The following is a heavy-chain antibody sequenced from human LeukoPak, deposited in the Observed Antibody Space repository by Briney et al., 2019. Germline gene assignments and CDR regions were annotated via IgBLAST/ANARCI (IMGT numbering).Heavy chain of an antibody. D-gene: IGHD1-7*01. CDR3: ARLLGITGTNWFDP. CDR1: GTIITNYL. Sequence: GASLEISCEGSGTIITNYLIGGVRQMGGKGLEWMGIIYPGDSDTRYSPSFQGQVTISADKSISTAYLQWSSLKASDTAMYYCARLLGITGTNWFDPWGQGTLVTVSS. V-gene: IGHV5-51*01. CDR2: IYPGDSDT. J-gene: IGHJ5*02.